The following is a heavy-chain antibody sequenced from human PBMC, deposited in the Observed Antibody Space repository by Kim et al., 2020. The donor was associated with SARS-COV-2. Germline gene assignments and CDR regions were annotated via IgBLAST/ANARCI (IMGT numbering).Heavy chain of an antibody. Sequence: PGGSLRLSCAASGFTFSGSAMHWVRQASGKGLEWVGRIRSKANSYATAYGVSVKGRFTISRDDSKNTAYLQMNSLKTEDTAVYYCSRVPFYSRSWWDALDIWGQGTKVTVSS. V-gene: IGHV3-73*01. CDR3: SRVPFYSRSWWDALDI. J-gene: IGHJ3*02. CDR2: IRSKANSYAT. D-gene: IGHD6-13*01. CDR1: GFTFSGSA.